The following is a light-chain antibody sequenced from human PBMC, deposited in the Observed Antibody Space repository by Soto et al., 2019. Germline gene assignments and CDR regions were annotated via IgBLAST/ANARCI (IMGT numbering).Light chain of an antibody. CDR2: AIT. CDR1: SSDVGGTNF. CDR3: RSYTTINTVV. V-gene: IGLV2-14*03. J-gene: IGLJ1*01. Sequence: QSVLTQPASVSGSPGQSITISCTGTSSDVGGTNFLSWYQQHPDKAPKLLIYAITNRPSGVSNRFSGSKSGSTASLTISGLQTDDEADYFCRSYTTINTVVFGTGTKVTVL.